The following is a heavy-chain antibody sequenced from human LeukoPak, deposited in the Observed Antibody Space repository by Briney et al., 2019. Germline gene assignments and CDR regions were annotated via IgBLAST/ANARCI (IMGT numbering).Heavy chain of an antibody. CDR2: IYASGAST. V-gene: IGHV3-23*01. CDR1: GFTFRSYA. J-gene: IGHJ4*02. CDR3: ATDFEQDSWSGHSE. D-gene: IGHD3-3*01. Sequence: GGSLRLSCAASGFTFRSYAMSWVRQAPGQGLEWVSIIYASGASTNYADSVRGRFTTFRDSSNNMVYLQMNSLRAEDTAVYYCATDFEQDSWSGHSEWGQGTLVTVSS.